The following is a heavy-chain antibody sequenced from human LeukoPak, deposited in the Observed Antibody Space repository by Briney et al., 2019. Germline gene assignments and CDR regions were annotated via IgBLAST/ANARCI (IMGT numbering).Heavy chain of an antibody. Sequence: ASVKVSCKASGYTFTSYGISWVRQAPGQGLEWMGWISAYNGNTNYAQKLQGRVTMTTDTSTSTAYMELRSLRSDDTAVYYCARDGYYYDSSGYPYYNYYYGMDVWGQGTTVTVSS. J-gene: IGHJ6*02. V-gene: IGHV1-18*01. CDR3: ARDGYYYDSSGYPYYNYYYGMDV. D-gene: IGHD3-22*01. CDR2: ISAYNGNT. CDR1: GYTFTSYG.